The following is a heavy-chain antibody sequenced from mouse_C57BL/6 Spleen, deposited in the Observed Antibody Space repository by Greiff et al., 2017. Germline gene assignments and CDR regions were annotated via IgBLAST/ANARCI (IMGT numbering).Heavy chain of an antibody. CDR1: GYAFSSSW. V-gene: IGHV1-82*01. J-gene: IGHJ4*01. D-gene: IGHD2-13*01. CDR3: AREDGDCVGVYYAMYY. CDR2: IYPGDGDT. Sequence: QVQLKESGPELVKPGASVKISCKASGYAFSSSWMNWVKQRPGKGLEWIGRIYPGDGDTNYNGKFKGKATLTADKSSSTAYMQISSLTSEDSAVYCCAREDGDCVGVYYAMYYWGQGTSVTVSS.